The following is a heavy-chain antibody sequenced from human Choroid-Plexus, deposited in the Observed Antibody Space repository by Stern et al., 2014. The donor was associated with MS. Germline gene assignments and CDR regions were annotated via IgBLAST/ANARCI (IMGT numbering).Heavy chain of an antibody. CDR2: VSYDGSNK. J-gene: IGHJ5*02. D-gene: IGHD2/OR15-2a*01. V-gene: IGHV3-30*18. Sequence: VQLEESGGGVVQPGRPLRLSCVASGFTFGSCAMHWVRQAPGKGLEWVAGVSYDGSNKYYADSVKGRFTISRDNSQNTLYMQMSSLRPEDTAVYYCAKDRQYLTSFFAPWGRGSWSPSPQ. CDR1: GFTFGSCA. CDR3: AKDRQYLTSFFAP.